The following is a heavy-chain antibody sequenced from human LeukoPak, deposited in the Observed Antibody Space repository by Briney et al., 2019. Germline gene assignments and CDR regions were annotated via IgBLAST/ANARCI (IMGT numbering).Heavy chain of an antibody. J-gene: IGHJ4*02. Sequence: GGSLRLSCAASGFTFGFTFNNYAMNWVRQAPGKGLEWVAVISSDGNSKNFALSVKGRFAISRDNSKNTLFLQMNNLRSEDTALYYCVSPTADYPFLYYFDSWGQGTLVTVSS. V-gene: IGHV3-30*09. CDR2: ISSDGNSK. CDR1: GFTFGFTFNNYA. CDR3: VSPTADYPFLYYFDS. D-gene: IGHD5-12*01.